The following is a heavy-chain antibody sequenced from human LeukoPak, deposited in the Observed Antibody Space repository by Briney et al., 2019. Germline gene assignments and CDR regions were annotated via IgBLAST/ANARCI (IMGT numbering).Heavy chain of an antibody. V-gene: IGHV4-34*01. CDR2: INHSGST. Sequence: SETLSLTCAVYGGSFSGYYWSWLRQPPGKGLEWLGEINHSGSTNYNPSLKSRVTISVDTSKNQFSLKLSSVTAADTAVYYCARAWDTAMEFDYWGQGTLVTVSS. CDR3: ARAWDTAMEFDY. J-gene: IGHJ4*02. CDR1: GGSFSGYY. D-gene: IGHD5-18*01.